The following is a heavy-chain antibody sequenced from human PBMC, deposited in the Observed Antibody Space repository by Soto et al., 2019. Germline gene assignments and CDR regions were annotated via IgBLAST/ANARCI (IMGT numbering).Heavy chain of an antibody. CDR2: ISGSGGST. CDR3: AKEPYAYVSSGPTWGGP. CDR1: GFTFSSYA. Sequence: GSLILSCAASGFTFSSYAMSWVRQAPGKGLEWVSAISGSGGSTYYADSVKGRFTISRDNSKNTLYLQMNSLRAEDTAVYYCAKEPYAYVSSGPTWGGPWGQGTLGTVS. J-gene: IGHJ5*02. V-gene: IGHV3-23*01. D-gene: IGHD3-22*01.